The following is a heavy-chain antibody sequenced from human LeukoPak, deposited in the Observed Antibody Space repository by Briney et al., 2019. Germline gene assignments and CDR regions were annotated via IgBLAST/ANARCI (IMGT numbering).Heavy chain of an antibody. V-gene: IGHV3-9*01. D-gene: IGHD2-15*01. CDR1: GFTFDDYA. CDR3: ARVSGYCSGGSCYSEYYYYGMDV. J-gene: IGHJ6*02. Sequence: PGRSLRLSCAASGFTFDDYAMHWVRHAPGKGLEWVSGISWNSGSIGYADSVKGRFTISRDNAKNSLYLQMNSLRAEDTAVYYCARVSGYCSGGSCYSEYYYYGMDVWGQGTTVTVSS. CDR2: ISWNSGSI.